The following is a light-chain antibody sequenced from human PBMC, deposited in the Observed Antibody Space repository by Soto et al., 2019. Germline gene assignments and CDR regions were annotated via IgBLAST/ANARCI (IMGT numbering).Light chain of an antibody. Sequence: DIQMTQSPSSLSASVGDRVTITCRASQSISSYLNWYQQKPGKAPKLLIYAASSLQSWVPSRFSGSGSWKDFTLTISSLQPEDFATYYCQQSYSTLRTFGQGTKVEIK. J-gene: IGKJ1*01. CDR2: AAS. CDR3: QQSYSTLRT. CDR1: QSISSY. V-gene: IGKV1-39*01.